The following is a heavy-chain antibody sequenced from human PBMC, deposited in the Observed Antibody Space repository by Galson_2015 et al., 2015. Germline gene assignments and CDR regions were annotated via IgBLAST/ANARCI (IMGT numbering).Heavy chain of an antibody. CDR2: IYHSGST. CDR3: ARQRWEYNWFDP. Sequence: LSLTCTVSSASIRSSTYYWGWIRQPPGRGLEWIGSIYHSGSTYYNPSLKSRVTISVDTSKNQFSLKLNSVSAADTAEYYCARQRWEYNWFDPWGQGTLVTVSS. CDR1: SASIRSSTYY. J-gene: IGHJ5*02. D-gene: IGHD1-26*01. V-gene: IGHV4-39*01.